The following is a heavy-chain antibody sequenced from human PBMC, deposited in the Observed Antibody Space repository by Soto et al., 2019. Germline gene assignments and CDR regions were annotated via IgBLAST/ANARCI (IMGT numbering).Heavy chain of an antibody. V-gene: IGHV3-20*04. CDR2: INWNGGST. CDR3: ARVLSSGNSDPFDY. J-gene: IGHJ4*02. CDR1: GFIFDDYG. D-gene: IGHD3-22*01. Sequence: GGSLRLSCAASGFIFDDYGMSWVRQGPGKGLDWVSGINWNGGSTVYADSVKGRFTISRDNAKNSLYLQMNSLRAEDTALYYCARVLSSGNSDPFDYWGQGTLVTVSS.